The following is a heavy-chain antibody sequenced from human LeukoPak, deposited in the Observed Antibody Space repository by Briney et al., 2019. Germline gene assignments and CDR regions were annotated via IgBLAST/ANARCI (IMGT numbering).Heavy chain of an antibody. J-gene: IGHJ4*02. D-gene: IGHD3-22*01. CDR1: GGTFSSYA. V-gene: IGHV1-2*02. Sequence: GASVKVSCKASGGTFSSYAISWVRQAPGQGLEWMGWINPNSGGTNYAQKFQGRVTMTRDTSISTAYMELSRLRSDDTAVYYCARDGYDSSGYYPDYWGQGTLVTVSS. CDR2: INPNSGGT. CDR3: ARDGYDSSGYYPDY.